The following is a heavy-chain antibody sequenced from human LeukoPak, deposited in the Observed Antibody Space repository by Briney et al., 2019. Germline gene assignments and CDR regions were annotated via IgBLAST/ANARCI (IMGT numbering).Heavy chain of an antibody. CDR3: ARVSVVEAFDI. Sequence: GGSLRLSCTVSGFTLSTYSLNWVRRAPGKGLEWVSLMTNSRSYYADSVKGRFTISRDNAKNSLYPQMNSLRAEDTAVYYCARVSVVEAFDIWGQGTMVTVSS. V-gene: IGHV3-21*01. D-gene: IGHD3-16*02. J-gene: IGHJ3*02. CDR1: GFTLSTYS. CDR2: MTNSRSY.